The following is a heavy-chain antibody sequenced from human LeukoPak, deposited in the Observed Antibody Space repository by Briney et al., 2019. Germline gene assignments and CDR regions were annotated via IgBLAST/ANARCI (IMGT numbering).Heavy chain of an antibody. D-gene: IGHD3/OR15-3a*01. Sequence: ASVKVSCEASGYTFSRYYMHWVRQAPGQGLEWMGIINPSGGSTIYAQKFQGRVTMTRDTSTRIVYMELSSLRSEDTAVYYCARWGASGLALIYYYGMDVWGQGTTVTVSS. CDR2: INPSGGST. CDR3: ARWGASGLALIYYYGMDV. CDR1: GYTFSRYY. V-gene: IGHV1-46*01. J-gene: IGHJ6*02.